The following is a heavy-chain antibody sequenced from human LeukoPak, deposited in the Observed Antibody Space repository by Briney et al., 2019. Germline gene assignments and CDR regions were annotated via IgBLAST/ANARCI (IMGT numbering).Heavy chain of an antibody. J-gene: IGHJ4*02. Sequence: SETLSLTCTVSGGSISSYYWSWIRQPPGKGLEWIGYIYYSGSTNYNPSLKSRVTISVDTSKNQFSLKRSSVTAADTAVYYCARETREMATTAVWDYWGQGTLVTVSS. V-gene: IGHV4-59*01. D-gene: IGHD5-24*01. CDR3: ARETREMATTAVWDY. CDR1: GGSISSYY. CDR2: IYYSGST.